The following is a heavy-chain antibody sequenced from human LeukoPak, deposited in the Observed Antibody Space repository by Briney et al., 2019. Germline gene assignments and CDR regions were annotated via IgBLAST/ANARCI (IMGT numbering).Heavy chain of an antibody. D-gene: IGHD6-19*01. CDR3: AKGAGPPWFDP. Sequence: SETLSLTCTVSGGSISSYYWSWIRQPAGKGLEWIGRMSSSGISTYSPSLKSRVTISIDTSRNQFSMNLNSVTAADTAVYYCAKGAGPPWFDPRGQGTLVTVSS. J-gene: IGHJ5*02. CDR2: MSSSGIS. V-gene: IGHV4-4*07. CDR1: GGSISSYY.